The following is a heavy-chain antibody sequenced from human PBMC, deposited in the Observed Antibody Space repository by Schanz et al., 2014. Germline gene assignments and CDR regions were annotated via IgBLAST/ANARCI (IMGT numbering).Heavy chain of an antibody. Sequence: QAQLVESGGGVVQPGGSLRLSCAASGFIFSNYGMHWVRQAPGKGLEWVTSISHSGGSKYYADSVKGRFTISRDNSENTLYLQMNSLSADDTAVFYCAKGMGYCSGGTCYDYYYYGLDVWGQGTTVTVSS. CDR2: ISHSGGSK. CDR3: AKGMGYCSGGTCYDYYYYGLDV. D-gene: IGHD2-15*01. V-gene: IGHV3-NL1*01. CDR1: GFIFSNYG. J-gene: IGHJ6*02.